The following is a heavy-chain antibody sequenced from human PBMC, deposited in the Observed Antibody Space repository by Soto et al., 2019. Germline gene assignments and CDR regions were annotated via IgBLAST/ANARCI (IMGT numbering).Heavy chain of an antibody. V-gene: IGHV4-31*03. CDR1: GGSISSGGYY. Sequence: QVQLQESGPGLVKPSQTLSLTCTVSGGSISSGGYYWSWIRQHPGKGLEWIAYIYYSGSTYYNPSLKSRVTITVDTAKKQFSLKLSSVTAADTDVYYCARLKDGYNERYFDYWGQGTLVTVSS. CDR3: ARLKDGYNERYFDY. CDR2: IYYSGST. D-gene: IGHD5-12*01. J-gene: IGHJ4*02.